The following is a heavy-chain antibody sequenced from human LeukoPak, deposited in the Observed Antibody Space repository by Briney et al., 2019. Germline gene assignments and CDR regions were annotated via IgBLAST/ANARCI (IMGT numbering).Heavy chain of an antibody. CDR1: GYTFTGYY. CDR3: AREDTAMDTPSDY. J-gene: IGHJ4*02. Sequence: ASVKVSCKASGYTFTGYYMHWVRQAPGQGLEWMGRINPNSGGTNYAQKFQGRVTMTRDTSISTAYMELSRLRSDDTAMYYCAREDTAMDTPSDYWGQGTLVTVSS. CDR2: INPNSGGT. V-gene: IGHV1-2*06. D-gene: IGHD5-18*01.